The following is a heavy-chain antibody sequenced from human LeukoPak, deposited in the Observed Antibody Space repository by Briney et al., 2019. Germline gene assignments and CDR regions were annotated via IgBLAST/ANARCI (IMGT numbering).Heavy chain of an antibody. V-gene: IGHV3-33*01. CDR2: IWYDGSNK. Sequence: GRSLRLSCAASGFTFSSYGMHWARQAPGKGLEWVAVIWYDGSNKYYADSVKGRFTISRDNSKNTLYLQMNSLRAEDTAVYYCARVGVTAAMYNWFDPWGQGTLVTVSS. CDR3: ARVGVTAAMYNWFDP. CDR1: GFTFSSYG. J-gene: IGHJ5*02. D-gene: IGHD2-2*01.